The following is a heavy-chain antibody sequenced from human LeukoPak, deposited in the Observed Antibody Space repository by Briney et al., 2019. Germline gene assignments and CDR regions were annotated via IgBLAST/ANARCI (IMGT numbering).Heavy chain of an antibody. CDR1: GGSISSYY. CDR2: IYYSGST. Sequence: SETLSLTCTVSGGSISSYYWSWIRQPPGKGLEWIGYIYYSGSTNYNPSLKSRVTISVDTSKNQFSLKLSSVTAADTAVYYCARGGDDYPFDYWGQGTLVTVSS. D-gene: IGHD4-11*01. J-gene: IGHJ4*02. V-gene: IGHV4-59*01. CDR3: ARGGDDYPFDY.